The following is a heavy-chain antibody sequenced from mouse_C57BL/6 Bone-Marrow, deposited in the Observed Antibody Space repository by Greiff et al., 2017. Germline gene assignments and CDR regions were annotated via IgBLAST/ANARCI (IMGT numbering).Heavy chain of an antibody. J-gene: IGHJ4*01. CDR1: GYTFTSYW. CDR2: IDPSDSST. V-gene: IGHV1-69*01. Sequence: QVQLQQPGAELVMPGASVKLSCKASGYTFTSYWMHWVKQRPGQGLEWIGEIDPSDSSTNYNQKFKGKSTLTVEKSSSTAYMQLSSLTSEDSAVYYCEREAFFFYYAMDYWGQGTSATVSA. CDR3: EREAFFFYYAMDY.